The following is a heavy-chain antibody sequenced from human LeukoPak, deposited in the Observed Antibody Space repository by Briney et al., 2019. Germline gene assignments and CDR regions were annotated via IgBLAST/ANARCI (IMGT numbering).Heavy chain of an antibody. CDR3: ARHSRRSIVVVPAAMGRFDP. CDR1: GGSFSGYY. D-gene: IGHD2-2*01. CDR2: INHSGST. J-gene: IGHJ5*02. V-gene: IGHV4-34*01. Sequence: SETLSLTCAVYGGSFSGYYWSWIRQPPGKGLEWIGEINHSGSTNYNPSLKSRVTISVDTSKNQFSLKLSSVTAADTAVYYCARHSRRSIVVVPAAMGRFDPWGQGTLVTVSS.